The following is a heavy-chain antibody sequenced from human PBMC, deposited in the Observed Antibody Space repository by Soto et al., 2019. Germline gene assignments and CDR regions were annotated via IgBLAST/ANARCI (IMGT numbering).Heavy chain of an antibody. D-gene: IGHD3-10*01. CDR2: MNPNSGNT. V-gene: IGHV1-8*01. CDR1: GYTFTSYD. Sequence: QVQLVQSGAEVKKPGASVKVSCKASGYTFTSYDINWVRQATGQGLEWMGWMNPNSGNTGYAQKFQGRVTMTRNTSTRTSYMELSRLRSEDTAVYYCARGYYYGSGSSPDYWGQGTLVTVSS. CDR3: ARGYYYGSGSSPDY. J-gene: IGHJ4*02.